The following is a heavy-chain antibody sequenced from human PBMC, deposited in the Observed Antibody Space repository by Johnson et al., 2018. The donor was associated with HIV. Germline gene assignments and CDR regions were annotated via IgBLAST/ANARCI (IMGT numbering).Heavy chain of an antibody. CDR3: ASGTSAFVI. D-gene: IGHD2-2*01. J-gene: IGHJ3*02. V-gene: IGHV3-11*01. CDR2: ISSSGSTI. CDR1: GFTVSSNY. Sequence: QVQLVESGGGLVQPGGSLRLSCAASGFTVSSNYMSWVRQAPGKGLEWVSYISSSGSTIYYADSVKGRFTISRDNAKNSLYLQMNRLGAEDTALFYCASGTSAFVIWGQGTIVTVSS.